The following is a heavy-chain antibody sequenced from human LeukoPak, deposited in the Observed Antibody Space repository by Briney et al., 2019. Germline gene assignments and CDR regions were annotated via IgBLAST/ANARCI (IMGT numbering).Heavy chain of an antibody. J-gene: IGHJ4*02. CDR3: ARVENNWNYGLDY. D-gene: IGHD1-7*01. Sequence: LSLTCGVSGGSISSTNWWSWVRQPPGQGLEWVGRTRNKVNSYTTQYAASAKGRFTISRDDSKNSLYLQMNSLTTEDTAVYYCARVENNWNYGLDYWGQGTLVTVSS. CDR1: GGSISST. CDR2: TRNKVNSYTT. V-gene: IGHV3-72*01.